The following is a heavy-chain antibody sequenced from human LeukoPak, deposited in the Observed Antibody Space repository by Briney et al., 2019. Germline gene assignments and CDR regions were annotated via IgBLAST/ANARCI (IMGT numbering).Heavy chain of an antibody. D-gene: IGHD1-14*01. Sequence: GASVKVSCKASGGTFSSYAISWVRQAPGQGLEWMGGIIPIFGTANYAQKFQGRVTITADESTSTAYMELSSLRSEDTAVYYCARGLVFGNYYYYMDVWGKGTTVTVSS. J-gene: IGHJ6*03. CDR3: ARGLVFGNYYYYMDV. CDR2: IIPIFGTA. V-gene: IGHV1-69*13. CDR1: GGTFSSYA.